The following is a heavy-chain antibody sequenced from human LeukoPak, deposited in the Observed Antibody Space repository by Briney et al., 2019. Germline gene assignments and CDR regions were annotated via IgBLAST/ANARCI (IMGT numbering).Heavy chain of an antibody. CDR2: IYYSGST. V-gene: IGHV4-59*01. D-gene: IGHD3-9*01. J-gene: IGHJ4*02. Sequence: SETLSLTCAVYGGSFSGYYWSWIRQPPGKGLEWIGYIYYSGSTNYNPSLKSRVTISVDTSKNQFSLKLSSVTAADTAVYYCARASDKVSFDYWGQGTLVTVSS. CDR3: ARASDKVSFDY. CDR1: GGSFSGYY.